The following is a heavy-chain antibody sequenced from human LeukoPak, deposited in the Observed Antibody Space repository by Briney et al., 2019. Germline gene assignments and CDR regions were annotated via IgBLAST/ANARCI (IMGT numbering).Heavy chain of an antibody. V-gene: IGHV4-34*01. D-gene: IGHD2-2*01. J-gene: IGHJ3*02. CDR3: ARTRYDDAFDI. Sequence: ETLSLTCAVYGGSFSGYYWSWIRQPPGKGLEWIGEINHSGSTNCNPSLKSRVTISVDTSKNQFSLKLSSVTAADTAVYYCARTRYDDAFDIWGQGTMVTVSS. CDR1: GGSFSGYY. CDR2: INHSGST.